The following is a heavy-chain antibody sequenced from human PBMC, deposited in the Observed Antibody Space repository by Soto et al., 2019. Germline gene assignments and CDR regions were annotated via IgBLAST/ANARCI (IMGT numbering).Heavy chain of an antibody. CDR2: IHSSGSI. CDR1: GGSISSDDYY. Sequence: SETLSLTCTVSGGSISSDDYYWSWIRQAPGRGLEWIGYIHSSGSIYYNPSLKSRATMSIDTAGNQFSLKVSSVTVADTAVYYCARGLGDYYDSSGYYYFDYWGQGTLVTVSS. CDR3: ARGLGDYYDSSGYYYFDY. D-gene: IGHD3-22*01. J-gene: IGHJ4*02. V-gene: IGHV4-30-4*01.